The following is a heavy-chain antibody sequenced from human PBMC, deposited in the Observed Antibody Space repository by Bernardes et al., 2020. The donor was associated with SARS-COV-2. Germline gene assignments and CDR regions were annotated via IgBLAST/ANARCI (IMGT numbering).Heavy chain of an antibody. Sequence: GGAPRLPCSASGFPFDNFSMSWVRPGPGEGLGWGSSLFGGGHCASYTNPVKGRFTISRDNSKNTLFLEMHSLRAEDTAMYYCSKHSGWEVHEYFFDYWGQGVHVTVSS. V-gene: IGHV3-23*01. D-gene: IGHD3-10*01. J-gene: IGHJ4*02. CDR1: GFPFDNFS. CDR3: SKHSGWEVHEYFFDY. CDR2: LFGGGHCA.